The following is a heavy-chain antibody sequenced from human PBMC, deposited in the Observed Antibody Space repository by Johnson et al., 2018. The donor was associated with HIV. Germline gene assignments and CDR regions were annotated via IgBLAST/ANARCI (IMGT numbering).Heavy chain of an antibody. V-gene: IGHV3-9*01. CDR1: GFTFDDYA. CDR3: AKDRKGSSSWLRSGVAFDI. CDR2: ISWNSGSI. Sequence: VQLVESGGGLVQPGRSLRLSSAASGFTFDDYAMHWVRQAPGKGLEWVSGISWNSGSIGYADSVKGRFTISRDNAKNSLYLQMNSLRAEDTALYYCAKDRKGSSSWLRSGVAFDIWGQGTMVTVSS. J-gene: IGHJ3*02. D-gene: IGHD6-13*01.